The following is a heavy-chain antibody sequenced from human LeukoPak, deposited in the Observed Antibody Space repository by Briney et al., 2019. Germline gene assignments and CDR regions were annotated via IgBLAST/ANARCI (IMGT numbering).Heavy chain of an antibody. Sequence: GGSLRLSCAASGFTFSSYAMHWVRQAPGKGLEWVAVISYDGSNKYYADSVKGRFTISRDNSKNTLYLQMNSLRAEDTAVYYCAKEFHLVVPAAIDFDYWGQGTLVTVSS. V-gene: IGHV3-30-3*01. CDR2: ISYDGSNK. D-gene: IGHD2-2*01. J-gene: IGHJ4*02. CDR3: AKEFHLVVPAAIDFDY. CDR1: GFTFSSYA.